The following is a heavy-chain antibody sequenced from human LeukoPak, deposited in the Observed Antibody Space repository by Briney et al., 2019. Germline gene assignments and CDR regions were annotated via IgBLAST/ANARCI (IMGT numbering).Heavy chain of an antibody. Sequence: GGSLRLSCAASGFTFSDYYMSWIRQAPGKGLEWVSYISSSGSTIYYADSVKGRFTISRDNAKNSLYLQMNSLRAEDTAVYYCARDYYYDSSGYYAIDYWGQGTLVTVSS. V-gene: IGHV3-11*04. CDR2: ISSSGSTI. J-gene: IGHJ4*02. CDR3: ARDYYYDSSGYYAIDY. CDR1: GFTFSDYY. D-gene: IGHD3-22*01.